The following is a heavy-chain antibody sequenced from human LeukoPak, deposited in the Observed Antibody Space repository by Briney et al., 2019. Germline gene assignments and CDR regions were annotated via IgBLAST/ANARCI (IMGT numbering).Heavy chain of an antibody. J-gene: IGHJ4*02. V-gene: IGHV3-15*01. CDR1: GFTFSDAW. CDR3: TTGYHFDTSGYYYSDY. CDR2: IKSKTDGGTL. D-gene: IGHD3-22*01. Sequence: GGSLRLSCAASGFTFSDAWMTWVRQAPGKGLEWLGLIKSKTDGGTLDYAAPVKGRFTISRDDSKNTLYLQMNSLKTEDTAVYFCTTGYHFDTSGYYYSDYWGQGTLVTVSS.